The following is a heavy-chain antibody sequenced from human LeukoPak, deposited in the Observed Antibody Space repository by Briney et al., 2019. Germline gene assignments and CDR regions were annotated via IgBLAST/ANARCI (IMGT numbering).Heavy chain of an antibody. CDR2: ISGSGGST. V-gene: IGHV3-23*01. Sequence: PGGSLRLSCAASGFTFSSYAMSWVRQAPGKGLEWVSAISGSGGSTYYADSVKGRFTISRDNSKNTLYLRMNSLRAEDTAVYYCAKDLGPYGGTMYDAFDIWGQGTMVTVSS. CDR1: GFTFSSYA. J-gene: IGHJ3*02. D-gene: IGHD3-10*01. CDR3: AKDLGPYGGTMYDAFDI.